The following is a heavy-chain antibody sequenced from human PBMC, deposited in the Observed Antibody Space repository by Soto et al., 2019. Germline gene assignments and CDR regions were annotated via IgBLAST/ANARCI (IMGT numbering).Heavy chain of an antibody. D-gene: IGHD2-15*01. CDR3: ARAPVVVAAISIDY. J-gene: IGHJ4*02. Sequence: GGSLRLSCAASGFTFSSYGMHWVRQAPGKGLEWVAVIWYDGSNKYYADSVKGRFTISRDNSKNTLYLQMNSLRAEDTAVYYCARAPVVVAAISIDYWGQGTLVTVSS. V-gene: IGHV3-33*01. CDR1: GFTFSSYG. CDR2: IWYDGSNK.